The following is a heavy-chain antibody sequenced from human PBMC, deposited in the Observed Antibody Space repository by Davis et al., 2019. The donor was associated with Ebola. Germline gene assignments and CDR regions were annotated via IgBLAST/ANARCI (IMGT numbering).Heavy chain of an antibody. CDR3: ARVDYDFWSGYYGGSWFDP. D-gene: IGHD3-3*01. CDR2: IYYSGST. J-gene: IGHJ5*02. Sequence: SETLSLTCTVSGGSISSYYWSWIRQPPGKGLEWIGYIYYSGSTNYNPSLKSRVTISGDTSKNQFSLKLSSVNAADTAVYYCARVDYDFWSGYYGGSWFDPWGQGTLVTVSS. V-gene: IGHV4-59*01. CDR1: GGSISSYY.